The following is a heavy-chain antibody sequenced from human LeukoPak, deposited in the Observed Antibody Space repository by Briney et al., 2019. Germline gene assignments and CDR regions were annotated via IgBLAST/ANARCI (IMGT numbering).Heavy chain of an antibody. CDR2: INSGDRT. CDR3: ARDNPVLMLDY. CDR1: GFTVSGNY. J-gene: IGHJ4*02. Sequence: GGSLRLSCAASGFTVSGNYMSWVRQAPGKGLEWVSAINSGDRTHYAASVKGRFTISRDNSKNTLYLQMNSPRAEDTAVYYCARDNPVLMLDYWGQGTLVTVSS. V-gene: IGHV3-53*05. D-gene: IGHD2-8*01.